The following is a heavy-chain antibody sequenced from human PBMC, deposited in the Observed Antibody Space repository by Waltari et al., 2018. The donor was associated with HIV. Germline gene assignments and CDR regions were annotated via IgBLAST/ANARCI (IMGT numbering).Heavy chain of an antibody. J-gene: IGHJ5*02. CDR3: ARGKRAAVGSFSWCDP. CDR2: INHSGST. V-gene: IGHV4-34*01. Sequence: QVQLQQWGAGLLKPSETLSLPCAVYDGSFSGYYWTWIRQSPGKGLEWLGEINHSGSTNYNPPLKSRVTISVDTSKNQFSLKLTSLTAADTAVYYCARGKRAAVGSFSWCDPWGQGTLVTVSS. CDR1: DGSFSGYY. D-gene: IGHD2-15*01.